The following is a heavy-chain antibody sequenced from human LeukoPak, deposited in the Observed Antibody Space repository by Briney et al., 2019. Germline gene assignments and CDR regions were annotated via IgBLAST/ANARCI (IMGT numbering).Heavy chain of an antibody. CDR3: ARYFSGSGTYYFDY. CDR2: GYYSGST. CDR1: GASISSGSYY. J-gene: IGHJ4*02. D-gene: IGHD3-10*01. V-gene: IGHV4-39*01. Sequence: PSETLSLTCTVSGASISSGSYYWSWIRQHPGKGLEWIGSGYYSGSTFYNPSLKSRVTISVDTSKNQFSLKLSSVTAADTAVYYCARYFSGSGTYYFDYWGQGTLVTVSS.